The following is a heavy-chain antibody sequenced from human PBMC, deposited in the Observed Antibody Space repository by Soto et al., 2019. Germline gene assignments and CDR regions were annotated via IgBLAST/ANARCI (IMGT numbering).Heavy chain of an antibody. CDR3: ARSCDWNPNYYYYMDV. D-gene: IGHD1-1*01. CDR1: GFTFSSYD. Sequence: EVQLVESGGGLVQPGGSLRLSCAASGFTFSSYDMHWVRQATGKGLEWVSAIGTAGDTYYPGSVKGRFTISRENAKNSLYLQMNSLRAGDTAVYYCARSCDWNPNYYYYMDVWGKGTTVTVSS. J-gene: IGHJ6*03. V-gene: IGHV3-13*01. CDR2: IGTAGDT.